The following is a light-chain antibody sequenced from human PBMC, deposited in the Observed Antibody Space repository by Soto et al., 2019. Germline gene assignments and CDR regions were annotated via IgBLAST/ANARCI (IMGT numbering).Light chain of an antibody. CDR1: QSVGRN. CDR3: QQRSNWPPMYS. J-gene: IGKJ2*03. Sequence: EIVLTQSPATLSLSPGERASLPCRASQSVGRNLAWYQLKPGQAPRLLIYEASSRAAGIPARFSGSGSGTDFTLTISSLEPEDFAVYYCQQRSNWPPMYSFGQGTKLEI. V-gene: IGKV3-11*01. CDR2: EAS.